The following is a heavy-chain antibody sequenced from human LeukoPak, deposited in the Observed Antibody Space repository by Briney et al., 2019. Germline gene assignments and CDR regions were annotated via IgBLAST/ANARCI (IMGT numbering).Heavy chain of an antibody. D-gene: IGHD6-19*01. V-gene: IGHV3-30*18. Sequence: GGSLRLSCAASGFTFSSYGMHWVRQAPGKGLEWVAVISYDGSNKYYADSVKGRFTISRDNSKNTLYLQTNSLRAEDTAVYYCAKSARSYSSGWYVSLDWFDPWGQGTLVTVSS. CDR2: ISYDGSNK. CDR3: AKSARSYSSGWYVSLDWFDP. J-gene: IGHJ5*02. CDR1: GFTFSSYG.